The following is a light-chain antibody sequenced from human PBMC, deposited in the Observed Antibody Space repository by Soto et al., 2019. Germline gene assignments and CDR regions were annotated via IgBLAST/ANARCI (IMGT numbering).Light chain of an antibody. J-gene: IGKJ1*01. Sequence: DIVMTQSPDSLAVSLGERATINCKSSQSVLYSSNNKNYLAWYQQKPGQPPKLLIYWASTRESGVPDRFSGSGSGTDFNLTISSPQAEDVAVYYCQQYYRPWTFGQGTKVEIK. V-gene: IGKV4-1*01. CDR3: QQYYRPWT. CDR2: WAS. CDR1: QSVLYSSNNKNY.